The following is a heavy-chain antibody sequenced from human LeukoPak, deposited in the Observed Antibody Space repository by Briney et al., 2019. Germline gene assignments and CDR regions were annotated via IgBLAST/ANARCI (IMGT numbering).Heavy chain of an antibody. V-gene: IGHV3-21*01. CDR1: GFTFVNFV. CDR2: ISSSSSYI. CDR3: ARVVAGTGAPDY. Sequence: GGSLRLSCEGSGFTFVNFVMSWVRQVPGKGLEWVSSISSSSSYIYYADSVKGRFTISRDNAKNSLYLQMNSLRAEDTAVYYCARVVAGTGAPDYWGQGTLVTVSS. D-gene: IGHD6-19*01. J-gene: IGHJ4*02.